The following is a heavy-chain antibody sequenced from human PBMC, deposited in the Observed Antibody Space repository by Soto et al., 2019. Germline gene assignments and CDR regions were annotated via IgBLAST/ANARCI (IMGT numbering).Heavy chain of an antibody. CDR3: AREIAALRGWFDP. V-gene: IGHV1-69*04. CDR2: IIPILGIA. Sequence: SVKVSCKASGGTFSSYTISWVRQAPGQGLEWMGRIIPILGIANYAQKFQGRVTITADKSTSTAYMELSSLRSEDTAVYYCAREIAALRGWFDPWGQGTQVTVSS. J-gene: IGHJ5*02. CDR1: GGTFSSYT. D-gene: IGHD6-6*01.